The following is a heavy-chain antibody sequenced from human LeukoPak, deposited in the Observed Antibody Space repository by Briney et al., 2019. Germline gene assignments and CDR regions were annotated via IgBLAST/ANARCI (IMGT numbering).Heavy chain of an antibody. CDR3: ARAVGVSLGLMDV. V-gene: IGHV3-21*01. CDR2: ISSSSSYI. Sequence: GGSLRLSCSASGFTFSNYAMSWVRQAPGKGLEWVSFISSSSSYIYYADSVKGRFTISRDNAKNSLYLQMNSLRAEDTAVYYCARAVGVSLGLMDVWGQGTTVTVSS. J-gene: IGHJ6*02. D-gene: IGHD1-26*01. CDR1: GFTFSNYA.